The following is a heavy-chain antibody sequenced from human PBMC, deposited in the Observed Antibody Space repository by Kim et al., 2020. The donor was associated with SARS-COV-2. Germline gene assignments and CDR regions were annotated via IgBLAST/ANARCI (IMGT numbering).Heavy chain of an antibody. CDR3: AREIPDTLYFDY. J-gene: IGHJ4*02. V-gene: IGHV1-46*01. D-gene: IGHD2-2*01. Sequence: YEQTCRNRATVTRDTSTSTVYMELSSLRSEDTAVYFCAREIPDTLYFDYWGQGAQVTVSS.